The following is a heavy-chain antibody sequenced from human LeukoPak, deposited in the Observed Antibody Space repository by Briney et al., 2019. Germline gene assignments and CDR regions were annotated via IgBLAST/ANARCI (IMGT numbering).Heavy chain of an antibody. Sequence: PSETLSLTCTASGGSISSSSYYWGWIRQPPGEGLEWIGEINHSGSTNYNPSLKSRVTISVDTSKNQFSLKLSSVTAADTAVYYCASQYGGNSHFDYWGQGTLVTVSS. CDR1: GGSISSSSYY. V-gene: IGHV4-39*07. D-gene: IGHD4-23*01. CDR3: ASQYGGNSHFDY. J-gene: IGHJ4*02. CDR2: INHSGST.